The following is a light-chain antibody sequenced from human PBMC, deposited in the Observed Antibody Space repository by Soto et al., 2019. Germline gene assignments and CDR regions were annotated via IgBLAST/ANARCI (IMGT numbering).Light chain of an antibody. Sequence: DIQLTQSPSTLSASVGDRVTISCRASQSINNYLAWYQQKPGKAPKLLIYKASTLESGVPSTFSGSGSGTEFSLTISSLQPDDFATYYCQQYGNLWTFGRGTKVEIK. CDR1: QSINNY. CDR3: QQYGNLWT. J-gene: IGKJ1*01. V-gene: IGKV1-5*03. CDR2: KAS.